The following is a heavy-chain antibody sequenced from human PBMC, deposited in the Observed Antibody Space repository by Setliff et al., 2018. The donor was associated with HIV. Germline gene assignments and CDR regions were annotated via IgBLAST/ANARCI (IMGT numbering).Heavy chain of an antibody. CDR1: GFTFSDSG. J-gene: IGHJ4*02. V-gene: IGHV3-30*02. CDR3: AKDYSSGWYRHFDY. CDR2: IRYDGSSE. D-gene: IGHD6-19*01. Sequence: RLSCAASGFTFSDSGMHWVRQAPGKGLEWVAFIRYDGSSEYYADSVKGRFTISRDNSKNTLYLQMNGLRPEDTAVYYCAKDYSSGWYRHFDYWGQGTLVTVSS.